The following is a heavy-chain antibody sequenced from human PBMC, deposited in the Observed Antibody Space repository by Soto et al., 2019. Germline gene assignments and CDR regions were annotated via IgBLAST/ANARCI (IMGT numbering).Heavy chain of an antibody. D-gene: IGHD3-16*02. CDR1: GFTFSSYW. Sequence: GGSLRLSCAASGFTFSSYWMSWVRQAPGKGLEWVANIKQDGSEKYYVDSVKGRFTISRDNAKNSLYLQMNSLRAEDTAVYYCARVQALYYYYYYMDVWGKGTTVTVSS. J-gene: IGHJ6*03. CDR3: ARVQALYYYYYYMDV. V-gene: IGHV3-7*01. CDR2: IKQDGSEK.